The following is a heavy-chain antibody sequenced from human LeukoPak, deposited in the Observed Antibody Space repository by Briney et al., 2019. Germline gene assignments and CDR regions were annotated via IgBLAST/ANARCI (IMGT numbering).Heavy chain of an antibody. D-gene: IGHD6-19*01. CDR1: GGSIRSYY. CDR2: IYYSGST. Sequence: SETLSLTCNVSGGSIRSYYWSWIRQPPGKGLEWIGYIYYSGSTNYNPSLKSRVTISVDTSKNQFSLKLSSVTAADTAVYYCARVGSGWYRYFDYWGQGTLVTVSS. J-gene: IGHJ4*02. V-gene: IGHV4-59*01. CDR3: ARVGSGWYRYFDY.